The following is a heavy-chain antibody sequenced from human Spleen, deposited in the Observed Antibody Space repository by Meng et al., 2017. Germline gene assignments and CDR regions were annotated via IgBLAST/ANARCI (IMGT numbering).Heavy chain of an antibody. V-gene: IGHV3-74*01. CDR3: VRDGDNYDFDY. J-gene: IGHJ4*02. CDR1: GFTISRYW. CDR2: IKSDGSHT. Sequence: EVQLVESGGGLVQLGGSLGLSCAASGFTISRYWMHWVRQAPGKGLVWVSRIKSDGSHTAYADSVKGRFTISRDNAKNTLYLQMNSLRAEDTALYYCVRDGDNYDFDYWGQGTLVTVSS. D-gene: IGHD4-11*01.